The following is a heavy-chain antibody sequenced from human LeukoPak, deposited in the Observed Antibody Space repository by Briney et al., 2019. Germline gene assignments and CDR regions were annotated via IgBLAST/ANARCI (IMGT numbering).Heavy chain of an antibody. V-gene: IGHV1-8*01. CDR3: ASGGVAGNFDY. CDR2: MNPNSGNT. J-gene: IGHJ4*02. CDR1: GYTFTSYD. D-gene: IGHD6-19*01. Sequence: ASVKVSCKASGYTFTSYDINWVRQAPGQGREWMGWMNPNSGNTDYAQKLQGRVTMTRNTSISTAYMELSSLRSEDTAVYYCASGGVAGNFDYWGQGTLVTVSS.